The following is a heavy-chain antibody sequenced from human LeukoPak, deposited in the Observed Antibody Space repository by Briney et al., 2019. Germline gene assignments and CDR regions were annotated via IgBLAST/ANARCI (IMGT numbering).Heavy chain of an antibody. J-gene: IGHJ4*02. CDR3: ARFAVTTAGDY. CDR2: ITGDGSGA. D-gene: IGHD1-1*01. V-gene: IGHV3-74*01. Sequence: GGSLRLSCAASGFTFSSYWMHWVRRAPGKGLVWVSRITGDGSGANYADSVKGRFTISRDNAKNTLYLQMNSLRAEDTAVYYCARFAVTTAGDYWGQGTLVTVSS. CDR1: GFTFSSYW.